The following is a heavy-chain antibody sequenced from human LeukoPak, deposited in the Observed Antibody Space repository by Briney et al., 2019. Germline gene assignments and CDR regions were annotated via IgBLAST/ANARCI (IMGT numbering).Heavy chain of an antibody. CDR1: GYTFTGYY. Sequence: ASVTVSCKASGYTFTGYYMHWVRQAPGQGLEGMGWINPNSGGTNYAQKFQGRVTMTRDTSISTAYMELSRLRSDDTAVYYCARDRGEFQQNYYYYYMDVWGKGTTVTVSS. D-gene: IGHD2-2*01. V-gene: IGHV1-2*02. CDR3: ARDRGEFQQNYYYYYMDV. J-gene: IGHJ6*03. CDR2: INPNSGGT.